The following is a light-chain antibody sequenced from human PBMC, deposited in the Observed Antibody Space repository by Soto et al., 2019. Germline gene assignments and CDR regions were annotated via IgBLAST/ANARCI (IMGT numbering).Light chain of an antibody. J-gene: IGLJ2*01. Sequence: QSALTQPASVSGSPGQSITISCTGTSSDVGGYNYVSWYQQHPGKAPKLMIYEVSNRPSGVSNRFSGSKSGNTASLTISGLQAEDEADYYCSSYTGSRTLVFAGGTKLTVL. CDR2: EVS. V-gene: IGLV2-14*01. CDR3: SSYTGSRTLV. CDR1: SSDVGGYNY.